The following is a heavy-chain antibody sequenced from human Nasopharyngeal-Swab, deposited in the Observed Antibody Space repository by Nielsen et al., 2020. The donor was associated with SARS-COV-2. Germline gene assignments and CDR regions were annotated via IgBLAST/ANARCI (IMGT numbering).Heavy chain of an antibody. D-gene: IGHD5-18*01. J-gene: IGHJ6*02. CDR2: IYPGDSDT. CDR1: GYSFTSYW. V-gene: IGHV5-51*01. CDR3: ARSPTGYSYGSYYYGMDV. Sequence: GESLKISCKGSGYSFTSYWIGWVRQMPGKGLEWMGIIYPGDSDTRYSPSFQGQVTTSADKSISTAYLQWSSLKASDTAMYYCARSPTGYSYGSYYYGMDVWGQGTTVTVSS.